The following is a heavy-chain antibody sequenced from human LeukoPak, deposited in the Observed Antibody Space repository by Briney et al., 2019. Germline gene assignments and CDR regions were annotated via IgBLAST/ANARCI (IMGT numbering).Heavy chain of an antibody. D-gene: IGHD1-26*01. CDR3: ARGRYSGSYYGYYYYMDV. V-gene: IGHV4-34*01. Sequence: SETLSLTCAVYGGSFSGYYWSWIRQPPGKGLEWIGEINHSGSTNYNPSLKSRVTISVDTSMNQFSLKLSSVTAADTAVYYCARGRYSGSYYGYYYYMDVWGKGTTVTVSS. J-gene: IGHJ6*03. CDR1: GGSFSGYY. CDR2: INHSGST.